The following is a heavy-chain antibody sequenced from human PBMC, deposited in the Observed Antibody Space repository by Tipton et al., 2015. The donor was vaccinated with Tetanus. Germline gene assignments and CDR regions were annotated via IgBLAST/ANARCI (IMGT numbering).Heavy chain of an antibody. V-gene: IGHV3-7*01. CDR2: IKEDGSEK. D-gene: IGHD4-23*01. CDR1: GFTFSSYS. Sequence: SLRLSCAASGFTFSSYSMNWVRQAPGKGLEWVANIKEDGSEKYYVDSVKGRFTMSRDNAKNSLFLQMNSLRAEDTAVYYCARDRGGAYDYWGQGTLVTVSS. CDR3: ARDRGGAYDY. J-gene: IGHJ4*02.